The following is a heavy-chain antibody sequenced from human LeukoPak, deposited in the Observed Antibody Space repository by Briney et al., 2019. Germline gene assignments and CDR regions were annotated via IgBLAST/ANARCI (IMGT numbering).Heavy chain of an antibody. J-gene: IGHJ6*04. CDR1: GFTFSSYG. CDR2: IWYDGSNK. Sequence: GGSLRLSCAASGFTFSSYGMHWVRQAPGKGLEWVAVIWYDGSNKYYADSVKGRFTISRDNSKNTLYLQMNSLRVEDTAVYYCTVRDEYCSGGSCYRDYYYYGMDVWGKGTTVTVSS. D-gene: IGHD2-15*01. V-gene: IGHV3-33*01. CDR3: TVRDEYCSGGSCYRDYYYYGMDV.